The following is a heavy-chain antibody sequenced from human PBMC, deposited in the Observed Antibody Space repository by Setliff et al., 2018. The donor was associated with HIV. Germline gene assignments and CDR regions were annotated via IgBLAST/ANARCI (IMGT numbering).Heavy chain of an antibody. V-gene: IGHV4-39*07. Sequence: KPSETLSLTCTVSRDSIRNGAYYWGWIRQPPGKGLEWIGSIYYSGSAYYNPSFKSRVTLSVDTSENQFSLRLSSVTAADTAVYFCARGGTVSADFDSWGQGTLVTVSS. CDR3: ARGGTVSADFDS. D-gene: IGHD6-19*01. J-gene: IGHJ4*02. CDR1: RDSIRNGAYY. CDR2: IYYSGSA.